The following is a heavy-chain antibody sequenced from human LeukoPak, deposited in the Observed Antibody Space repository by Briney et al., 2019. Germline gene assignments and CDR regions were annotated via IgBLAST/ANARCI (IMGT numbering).Heavy chain of an antibody. Sequence: ASVKVSCKASGYTFTSYGISWVRQAPGQGLEWMGWISAYNGNTNYAQKLQGRVTMTTDTSTSTAYMELRSLRSDDTAVYYCASHINYYYYMDVWGKGTTVTVSS. V-gene: IGHV1-18*01. CDR1: GYTFTSYG. CDR2: ISAYNGNT. CDR3: ASHINYYYYMDV. J-gene: IGHJ6*03.